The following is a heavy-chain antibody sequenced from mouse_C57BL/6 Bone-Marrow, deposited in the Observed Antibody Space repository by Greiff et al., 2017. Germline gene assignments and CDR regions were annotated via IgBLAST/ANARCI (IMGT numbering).Heavy chain of an antibody. Sequence: EVQLKESGPGLVKPSQSLSLTCSVTGYSITSGYYWNWIRQFPGNKLEWMGYISYDGSNNYNPSLKNRISITRDTSKNQFFLKLNSVTTEDTATYYCARRGLLRPYFDYWCQGTTLTVSS. D-gene: IGHD1-2*01. V-gene: IGHV3-6*01. CDR3: ARRGLLRPYFDY. J-gene: IGHJ2*01. CDR2: ISYDGSN. CDR1: GYSITSGYY.